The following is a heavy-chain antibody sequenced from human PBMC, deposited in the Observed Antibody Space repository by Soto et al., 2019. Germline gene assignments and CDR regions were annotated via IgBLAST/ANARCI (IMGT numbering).Heavy chain of an antibody. CDR1: GGSVSPYY. Sequence: KASETLSLTCTVSGGSVSPYYWSWFRQPPGKGLEWIGYIYYRGSTNYNPSLKSRVTMSVDTSKNQFSLRLNSVTAADTAIYFCARDAHTSGWFSLIGYWGQGTLVTVSS. CDR2: IYYRGST. V-gene: IGHV4-59*02. D-gene: IGHD6-19*01. J-gene: IGHJ4*02. CDR3: ARDAHTSGWFSLIGY.